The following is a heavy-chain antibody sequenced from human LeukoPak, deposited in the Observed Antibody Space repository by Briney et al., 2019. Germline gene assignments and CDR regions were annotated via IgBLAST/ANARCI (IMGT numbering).Heavy chain of an antibody. CDR3: ARDGYYYDSSGYNY. CDR1: GGTFSSYA. J-gene: IGHJ4*02. V-gene: IGHV1-69*04. CDR2: IIPILGIA. D-gene: IGHD3-22*01. Sequence: ASVKVSCKASGGTFSSYAISWVRQAPGQGLEWMGRIIPILGIANYAQKFQGRVTITADKSTSTAYMELSSLRPEDTAVYYCARDGYYYDSSGYNYWGQGTLVTVSS.